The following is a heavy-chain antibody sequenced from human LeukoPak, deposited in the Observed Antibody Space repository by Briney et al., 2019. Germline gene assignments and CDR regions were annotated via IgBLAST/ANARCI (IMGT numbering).Heavy chain of an antibody. V-gene: IGHV3-21*01. CDR3: ARDSGWYRDYYYGMDV. Sequence: GGSLRLSCAVSGFTFSSYSMNWVRQAPGKGLEWVSSISSSSSYIYYADSVKGRFTISRDNAKNSLYLQMNSLRAEDTAVYYCARDSGWYRDYYYGMDVWGQGTTVTVSS. D-gene: IGHD6-19*01. J-gene: IGHJ6*02. CDR2: ISSSSSYI. CDR1: GFTFSSYS.